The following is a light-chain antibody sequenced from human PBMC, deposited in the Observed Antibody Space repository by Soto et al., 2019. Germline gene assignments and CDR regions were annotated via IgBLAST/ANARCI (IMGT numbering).Light chain of an antibody. CDR1: QSVSSY. CDR2: DAS. J-gene: IGKJ5*01. V-gene: IGKV3-11*01. CDR3: QEYDGAPIT. Sequence: EIVLTQSPATLSLPPGERATLSCRASQSVSSYLAWYQQKPGQAPRLLIYDASNRATGIPARFSGSGSGTDFTLTIARLEPEDFAVYYCQEYDGAPITFGLGTRLEIK.